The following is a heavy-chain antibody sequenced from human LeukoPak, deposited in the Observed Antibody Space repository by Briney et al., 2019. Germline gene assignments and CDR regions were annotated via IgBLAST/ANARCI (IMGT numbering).Heavy chain of an antibody. Sequence: GESLKISCKGSGYIFTTYWIGLVRQMPGTGLEWMGIIYPGDSDPRYSPSFQGQVTISADKSISTAYLQWSSLKASDSATYYCVRHGLGSSWFGFDYWGQGTLVTVSS. CDR3: VRHGLGSSWFGFDY. J-gene: IGHJ4*02. V-gene: IGHV5-51*01. D-gene: IGHD6-13*01. CDR1: GYIFTTYW. CDR2: IYPGDSDP.